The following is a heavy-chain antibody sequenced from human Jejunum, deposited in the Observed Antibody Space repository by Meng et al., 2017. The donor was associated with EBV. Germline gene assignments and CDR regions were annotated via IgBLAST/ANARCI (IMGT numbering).Heavy chain of an antibody. D-gene: IGHD3-16*02. J-gene: IGHJ4*02. CDR3: ARVAFSYTTRSLDS. CDR1: RQSFSGYS. Sequence: VLVHQLAAGLLKPSWTLSLTCAVYRQSFSGYSWSWYRQHPGKGLAWIGEINHSGSTNYNPSLRSRVTISVETSKNQFSLRPNAVTAADTAVYYCARVAFSYTTRSLDSWGQGTLVTVSS. CDR2: INHSGST. V-gene: IGHV4-34*01.